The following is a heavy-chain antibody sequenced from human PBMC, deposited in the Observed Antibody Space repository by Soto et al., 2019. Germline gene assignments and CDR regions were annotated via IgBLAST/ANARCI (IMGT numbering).Heavy chain of an antibody. Sequence: PSETLSLTCTVSGGSISSSSYYWSWIRQPPGKGLEWIGSIYYSGSTYYNPSLKSRVTISVDTSKNQFSLKLSSVTAADTAVYYCARLGGSDTLDYWGQGTLVTVSS. V-gene: IGHV4-39*01. CDR1: GGSISSSSYY. CDR2: IYYSGST. CDR3: ARLGGSDTLDY. J-gene: IGHJ4*02. D-gene: IGHD1-26*01.